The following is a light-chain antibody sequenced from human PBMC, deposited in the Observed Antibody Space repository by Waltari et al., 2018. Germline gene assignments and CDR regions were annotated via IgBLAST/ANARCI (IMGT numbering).Light chain of an antibody. V-gene: IGKV3-15*01. CDR2: GAS. J-gene: IGKJ2*01. CDR3: QQYNNWPMYT. CDR1: QSVSSN. Sequence: EIAMTQSPATLSVSPGERPTLSCRASQSVSSNLAWYQQKPGQAPRLLIYGASTRATGIPARFSGSGSGTEFTLTISSLQSEDFAVYYCQQYNNWPMYTFGQGTKLEIK.